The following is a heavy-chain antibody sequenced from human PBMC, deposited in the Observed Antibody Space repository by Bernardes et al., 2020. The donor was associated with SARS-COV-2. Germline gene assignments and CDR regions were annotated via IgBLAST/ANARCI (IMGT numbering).Heavy chain of an antibody. CDR3: ARIKRMVRGEVDV. CDR1: GGSISSYY. V-gene: IGHV4-59*01. Sequence: SETLSLTCTVSGGSISSYYWSWIRQPPGKGLEWIGYIYYSGSTNYNPSLKSRVTISVDTSKNQFSLKLSSVTAADTAVYYCARIKRMVRGEVDVWGQGTTVTVSS. CDR2: IYYSGST. J-gene: IGHJ6*02. D-gene: IGHD3-10*01.